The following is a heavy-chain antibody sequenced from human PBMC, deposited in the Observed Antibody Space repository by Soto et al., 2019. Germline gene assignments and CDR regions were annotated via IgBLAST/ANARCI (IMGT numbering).Heavy chain of an antibody. CDR1: DVSRSSYT. V-gene: IGHV3-30-3*01. J-gene: IGHJ4*01. D-gene: IGHD1-1*01. Sequence: PGGSLCPPSPSLDVSRSSYTMPWGGQTPGKGLAWLAFLSSDEHKKPYAASVDGRFNLSRDTSTNTVFLHKNSLTTADTAIYYCARERYSDGRYFDLWGHGTPVTVSS. CDR3: ARERYSDGRYFDL. CDR2: LSSDEHKK.